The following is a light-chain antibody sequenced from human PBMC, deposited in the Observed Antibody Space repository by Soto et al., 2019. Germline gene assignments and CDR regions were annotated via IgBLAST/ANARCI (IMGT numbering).Light chain of an antibody. V-gene: IGKV1-39*01. CDR2: GAS. CDR1: QSINTY. J-gene: IGKJ4*01. CDR3: QQSYSTLT. Sequence: DIELTPSPSSLSASVGDRVTITCRASQSINTYLNWYQQKGGKAPKLLNRGASSSQSRVPSRFSSSGSGTDFTLTISSLQPEDFATYYCQQSYSTLTFGGGTKVDIK.